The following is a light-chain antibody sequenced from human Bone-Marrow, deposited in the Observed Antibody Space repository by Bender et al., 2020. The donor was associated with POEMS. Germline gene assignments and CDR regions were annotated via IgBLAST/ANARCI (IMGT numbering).Light chain of an antibody. V-gene: IGLV2-23*02. Sequence: QSALTQPRSVSGSPGQSVTISCTGTSSDVGSYNLVSWYQLHPGKAPKLMIYEVNKRPSGVSNRFSGYKSGNTASLTISGLQAEDEADYYCCSYAGSSTYVFGTGTKVTVL. CDR3: CSYAGSSTYV. J-gene: IGLJ1*01. CDR1: SSDVGSYNL. CDR2: EVN.